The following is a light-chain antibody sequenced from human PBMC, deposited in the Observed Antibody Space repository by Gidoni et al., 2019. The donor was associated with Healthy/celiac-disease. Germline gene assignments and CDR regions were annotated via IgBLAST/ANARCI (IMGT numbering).Light chain of an antibody. CDR3: QQLNSYPRT. V-gene: IGKV1-9*01. J-gene: IGKJ1*01. Sequence: DIQLTQSPSFLSASGGDRVTITCRASQGISSYLAGYQQKPGKAPKLLIYAASTLQRGVPSRFSGSGSGTELTLTISSLQPEDFATYYCQQLNSYPRTFGQGTKVEIK. CDR2: AAS. CDR1: QGISSY.